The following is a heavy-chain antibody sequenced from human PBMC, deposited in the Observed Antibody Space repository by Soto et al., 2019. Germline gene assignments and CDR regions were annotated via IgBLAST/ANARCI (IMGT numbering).Heavy chain of an antibody. V-gene: IGHV3-23*01. D-gene: IGHD4-17*01. Sequence: EVQLLESGGGLVQPGGSLRLSCAASGFTFSSYAMSWVRQAPGKGLEWVSAISGSGGSTYYADSVKGRFTISRDNSKNTLYLQMNSLRAEGTAVYYCAKRSPLSTRPYYYGMDVWGQGTTVTVSS. CDR3: AKRSPLSTRPYYYGMDV. CDR1: GFTFSSYA. J-gene: IGHJ6*02. CDR2: ISGSGGST.